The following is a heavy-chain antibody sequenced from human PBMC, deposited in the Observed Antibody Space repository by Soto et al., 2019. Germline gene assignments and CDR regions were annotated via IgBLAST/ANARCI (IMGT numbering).Heavy chain of an antibody. Sequence: PGGSLRLSCAVSGFTFSSYGMHWVRQAPGKGLEWVAHISYDGSNEHYADSVKGRFTISRDNSKNTLYLQMNSLRAEDTAVYYCAKDRGGSYYWAPDYWGQGTLVTVSS. V-gene: IGHV3-30*18. CDR3: AKDRGGSYYWAPDY. J-gene: IGHJ4*02. CDR2: ISYDGSNE. D-gene: IGHD1-26*01. CDR1: GFTFSSYG.